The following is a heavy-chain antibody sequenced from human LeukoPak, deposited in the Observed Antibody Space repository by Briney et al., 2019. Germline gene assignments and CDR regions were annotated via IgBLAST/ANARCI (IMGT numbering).Heavy chain of an antibody. V-gene: IGHV3-30*18. Sequence: GGSQRLSCAASGFTFSSYGMHWVRQAPGKGLEWVAVISYDGSNKYYADSVKGRFTISRDNSKNTLYLQMNSLRAEDTAVYYCAKDSSGYDHYFDYWGQGTLVTVSS. CDR1: GFTFSSYG. CDR2: ISYDGSNK. D-gene: IGHD3-22*01. J-gene: IGHJ4*02. CDR3: AKDSSGYDHYFDY.